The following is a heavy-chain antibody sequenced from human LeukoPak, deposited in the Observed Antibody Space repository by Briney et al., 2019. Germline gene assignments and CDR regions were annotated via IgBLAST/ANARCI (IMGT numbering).Heavy chain of an antibody. D-gene: IGHD3-22*01. CDR3: ARFSEYSHSSVHYLDY. J-gene: IGHJ4*02. CDR1: GGSLNGHY. V-gene: IGHV4-59*11. Sequence: SQSLSLTWTVSGGSLNGHYWSCVRHSPRKGRESPGYIYYTGSTNYNPSLKSRVSMSVDTSRNQFFLRLSSVTAADTAVYYCARFSEYSHSSVHYLDYWGQGTLVSVSS. CDR2: IYYTGST.